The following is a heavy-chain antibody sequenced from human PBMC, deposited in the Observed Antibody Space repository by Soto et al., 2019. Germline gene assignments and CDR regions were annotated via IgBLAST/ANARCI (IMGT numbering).Heavy chain of an antibody. J-gene: IGHJ6*02. D-gene: IGHD2-8*01. CDR2: IGSSSSTI. CDR1: GFTFSSYS. Sequence: QTGGSLRLSCAASGFTFSSYSMNWVRQAPGKGLEWVSYIGSSSSTIYYADSVKGRFTISRDNAKNSLYLQMNSLRDEDTAVYYCAREESVLMVYASGTYYYYGMDVWGQGTTVTVSS. CDR3: AREESVLMVYASGTYYYYGMDV. V-gene: IGHV3-48*02.